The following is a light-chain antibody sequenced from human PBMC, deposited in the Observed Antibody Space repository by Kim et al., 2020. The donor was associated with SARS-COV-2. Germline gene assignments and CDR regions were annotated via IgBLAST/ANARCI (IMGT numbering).Light chain of an antibody. CDR2: DAS. Sequence: ASVGERVTITWRASQSSSRWLAWYQQKPGKAPNLLIYDASSWESGVPSRFSGSGSGTEFTLTISSLQPDDFATYYCQQYKSYSITFGQGTRLEIK. CDR1: QSSSRW. J-gene: IGKJ5*01. V-gene: IGKV1-5*01. CDR3: QQYKSYSIT.